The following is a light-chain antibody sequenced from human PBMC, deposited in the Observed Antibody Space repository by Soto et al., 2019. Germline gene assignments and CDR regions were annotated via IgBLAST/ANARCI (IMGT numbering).Light chain of an antibody. CDR1: QGINSY. CDR3: QQLNSYPLT. Sequence: DIQLTQSPSFLSASVGDRVTVTCRASQGINSYLAWYQQRPGKAPKLLIYTASTLQSGVPSRFSGSGSGTEFTLTITSLQPEDFAAYYCQQLNSYPLTFGQGTKVDIK. J-gene: IGKJ1*01. V-gene: IGKV1-9*01. CDR2: TAS.